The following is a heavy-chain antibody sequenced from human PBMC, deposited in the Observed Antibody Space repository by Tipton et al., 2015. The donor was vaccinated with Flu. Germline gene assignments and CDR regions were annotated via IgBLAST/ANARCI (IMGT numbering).Heavy chain of an antibody. Sequence: TLSLTCTVSGGSISSSSYYWGWIRQPPGKGLEWIGSIYYSGSTYYNPSLKRRVTISVDTSKNQFSPKLSSVTAADTAVYYCARGHSYYYDGGAFDIWGQGTMVTVSS. CDR2: IYYSGST. J-gene: IGHJ3*02. CDR3: ARGHSYYYDGGAFDI. D-gene: IGHD3-22*01. V-gene: IGHV4-39*07. CDR1: GGSISSSSYY.